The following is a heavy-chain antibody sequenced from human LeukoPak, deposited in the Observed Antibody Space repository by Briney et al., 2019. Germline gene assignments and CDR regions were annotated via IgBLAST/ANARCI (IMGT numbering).Heavy chain of an antibody. CDR3: TRTSGDPFDY. CDR1: GFTFSTYW. CDR2: INEDRSEK. V-gene: IGHV3-7*01. Sequence: PGGSLRLSGAASGFTFSTYWMSWVRQAPGKGLEWVANINEDRSEKYYVDSVKGRFTISRDNARNSLYVQMSSLRPEDTAVYYCTRTSGDPFDYWGQGTLVTVSS. D-gene: IGHD4-17*01. J-gene: IGHJ4*02.